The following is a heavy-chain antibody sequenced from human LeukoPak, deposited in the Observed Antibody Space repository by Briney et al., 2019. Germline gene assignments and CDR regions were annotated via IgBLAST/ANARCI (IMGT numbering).Heavy chain of an antibody. V-gene: IGHV3-11*01. D-gene: IGHD1-26*01. CDR1: GFTFSDYY. CDR2: ISSGGSTI. J-gene: IGHJ4*02. Sequence: PGGSLRLSCAASGFTFSDYYMSWIRQAPGKGLECISYISSGGSTIYYADSVKGRFTISRDNAKNSLSLQMNRLRAEDTAVYYCARDGGNYGLDYWGQGTLVTVSS. CDR3: ARDGGNYGLDY.